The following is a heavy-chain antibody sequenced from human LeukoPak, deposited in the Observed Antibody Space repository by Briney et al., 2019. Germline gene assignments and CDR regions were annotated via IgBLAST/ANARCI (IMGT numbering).Heavy chain of an antibody. CDR2: IYYSGST. CDR3: ARHLYYYDSSGYRLDAFDI. CDR1: GGSISSYY. V-gene: IGHV4-59*08. Sequence: SETLSLTCAVSGGSISSYYWSWIRQPPGKGLEWIGYIYYSGSTNYNPSLKSRVTISVDTSKNQFSLKLSSVTAADTAVYYCARHLYYYDSSGYRLDAFDIWGQGTMVTVSS. D-gene: IGHD3-22*01. J-gene: IGHJ3*02.